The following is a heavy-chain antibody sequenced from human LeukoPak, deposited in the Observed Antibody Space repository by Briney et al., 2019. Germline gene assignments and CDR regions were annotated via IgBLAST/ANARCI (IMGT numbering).Heavy chain of an antibody. CDR1: GGSISSGGYY. D-gene: IGHD5-12*01. CDR3: ARSGGRLLHVPDY. J-gene: IGHJ4*02. V-gene: IGHV4-31*03. CDR2: IYYSGST. Sequence: SQTLSLTCTVSGGSISSGGYYWSWIRQHPGKGLEWIGYIYYSGSTYYNPSLKSRVTISVDTSKNQFSLKLSSVTAADTAVYYCARSGGRLLHVPDYWGQGTLVTVSS.